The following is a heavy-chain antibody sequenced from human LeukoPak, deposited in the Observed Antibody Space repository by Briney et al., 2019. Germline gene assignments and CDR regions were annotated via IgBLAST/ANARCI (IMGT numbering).Heavy chain of an antibody. V-gene: IGHV3-73*01. Sequence: LSGGSLRLSCAASGFTFSGSTIHWVRQASGKGLEWVGRIRSKANNYATAYGTSVKGRFTLSRDDSKNTAYLQMNSLTTEDTAVFYCIRGAASGSYYGFDVWGQGATVTVSS. CDR3: IRGAASGSYYGFDV. CDR2: IRSKANNYAT. D-gene: IGHD1-26*01. J-gene: IGHJ6*02. CDR1: GFTFSGST.